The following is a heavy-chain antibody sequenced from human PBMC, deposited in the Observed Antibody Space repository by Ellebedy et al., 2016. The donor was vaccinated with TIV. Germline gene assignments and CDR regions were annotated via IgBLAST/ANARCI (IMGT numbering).Heavy chain of an antibody. CDR2: ISAYIGNT. J-gene: IGHJ6*02. CDR3: GRELGMGRGAMDV. D-gene: IGHD7-27*01. CDR1: GYTFTDYY. Sequence: AASVKVSCKASGYTFTDYYIHWVRQAPGQGLEWMGWISAYIGNTNYAQKFQGRASMTTDASTNTVHLELMSLHFDDTAVYYCGRELGMGRGAMDVWGQGTTVTVSS. V-gene: IGHV1-18*04.